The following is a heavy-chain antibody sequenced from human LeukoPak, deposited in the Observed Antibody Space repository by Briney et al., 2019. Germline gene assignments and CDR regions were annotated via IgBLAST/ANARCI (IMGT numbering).Heavy chain of an antibody. CDR1: GFTFSNYA. CDR2: LSGSGGST. D-gene: IGHD3-3*01. Sequence: GGSLRLSCAASGFTFSNYAMTWVRQAPGKGLEWVSTLSGSGGSTYFGDSVKGRFTISRDNSKNTLYLQMNSLRAEDTAVYYCARVRAHYDFWSGLAYWGQGTLVTVSS. V-gene: IGHV3-23*01. J-gene: IGHJ4*02. CDR3: ARVRAHYDFWSGLAY.